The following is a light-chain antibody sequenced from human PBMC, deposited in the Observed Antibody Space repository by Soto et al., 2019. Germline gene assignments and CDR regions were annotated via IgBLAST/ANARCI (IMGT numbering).Light chain of an antibody. CDR3: QYYDSSLSAL. CDR1: SSNIGAGYD. V-gene: IGLV1-40*01. J-gene: IGLJ2*01. CDR2: GNS. Sequence: QSVLTQPPSVSGAPGQRVTISCTGSSSNIGAGYDVHWYQQLPGTAPKLLIYGNSNRPSGVPDRLSGSKSGTSASLAITGLQAEDEADYYCQYYDSSLSALFGGGTKLTVL.